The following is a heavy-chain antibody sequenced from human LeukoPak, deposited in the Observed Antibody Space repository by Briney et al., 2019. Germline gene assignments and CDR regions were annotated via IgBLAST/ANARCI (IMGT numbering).Heavy chain of an antibody. V-gene: IGHV3-53*05. Sequence: GGSLRLSCAASGFTVSSNYMTWVRQAPGKGLEWVSVIYSGGSTYYADSVKGRFTISRDNSKNTLYLQMNSLRAADTAVYYCARDKGTSYLSSFDYWGQGTLVTVSS. D-gene: IGHD6-6*01. CDR2: IYSGGST. CDR3: ARDKGTSYLSSFDY. J-gene: IGHJ4*02. CDR1: GFTVSSNY.